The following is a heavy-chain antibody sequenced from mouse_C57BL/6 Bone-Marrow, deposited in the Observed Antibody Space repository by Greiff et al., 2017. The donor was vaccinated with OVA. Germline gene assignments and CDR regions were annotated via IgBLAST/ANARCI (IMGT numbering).Heavy chain of an antibody. CDR3: ARTDARSYYFGY. J-gene: IGHJ2*01. D-gene: IGHD3-3*01. CDR1: GFTFSDYG. V-gene: IGHV5-17*01. CDR2: ISSGSSTI. Sequence: EVKLMESGGGLVKPGGSLKLSCAASGFTFSDYGMHWVRQAPEKGLEWVAYISSGSSTIYYADTVKGRFTISRDNAKNPLFLQMTSLRSEDTAMYYCARTDARSYYFGYWGQGTTLTVSS.